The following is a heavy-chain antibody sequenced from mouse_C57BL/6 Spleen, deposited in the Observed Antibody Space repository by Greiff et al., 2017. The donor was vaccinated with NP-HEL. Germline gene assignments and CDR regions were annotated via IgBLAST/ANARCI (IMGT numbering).Heavy chain of an antibody. Sequence: EVQLQQSGAELVRPGASVKLSCTASGFNIKDYYMHWVKQRPEQGLEWIGRIDPEDGDTEYAPKFQGKATMTADTSANTAYPQLSSLTSEDTAVYYCTPYGNYEFAYWGQGTLVTVAA. J-gene: IGHJ3*01. CDR2: IDPEDGDT. V-gene: IGHV14-1*01. CDR1: GFNIKDYY. CDR3: TPYGNYEFAY. D-gene: IGHD2-1*01.